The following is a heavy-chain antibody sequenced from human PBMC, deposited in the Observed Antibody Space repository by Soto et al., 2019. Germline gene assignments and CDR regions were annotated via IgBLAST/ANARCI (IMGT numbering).Heavy chain of an antibody. V-gene: IGHV5-10-1*01. CDR2: IDPSDSYT. D-gene: IGHD6-13*01. CDR3: ARHPRIAAAGPFYYGMDV. J-gene: IGHJ6*02. CDR1: GYSFTSYW. Sequence: PGESLKISCKGSGYSFTSYWISWVRQMPGKGLEWMGRIDPSDSYTNYSPSFQGHVTISADKSISTAYLQWSSLKASDTAMYYCARHPRIAAAGPFYYGMDVWGQGTTVTVSS.